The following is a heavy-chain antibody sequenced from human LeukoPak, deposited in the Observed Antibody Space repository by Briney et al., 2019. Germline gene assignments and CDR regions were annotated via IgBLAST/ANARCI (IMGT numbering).Heavy chain of an antibody. CDR1: GYTFTDYY. J-gene: IGHJ5*02. Sequence: ASVKVSCKASGYTFTDYYIHWVRQAPGQGLEWMGRINPDSGGTNYAQKFQGRVTMTRDTSITTAYMELSRLRSDDTAVYYCARHWAMVRGVINWFDPWGQGTLVTVSS. V-gene: IGHV1-2*06. CDR3: ARHWAMVRGVINWFDP. D-gene: IGHD3-10*01. CDR2: INPDSGGT.